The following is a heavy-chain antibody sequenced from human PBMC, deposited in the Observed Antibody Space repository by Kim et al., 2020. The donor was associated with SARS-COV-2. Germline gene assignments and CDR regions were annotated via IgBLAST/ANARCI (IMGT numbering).Heavy chain of an antibody. CDR1: GFTFSSYG. CDR3: AKVRSMEEPVLRFLEWLPDY. CDR2: ISYDGSNK. V-gene: IGHV3-30*18. J-gene: IGHJ4*02. D-gene: IGHD3-3*01. Sequence: GGSLRLSCAASGFTFSSYGMHWVRQAPGKGLEWVAVISYDGSNKYYADSVKGRFTISRDNSKNTLYLQMNSLRAEDTAVYYCAKVRSMEEPVLRFLEWLPDYWGQGTLVTVSS.